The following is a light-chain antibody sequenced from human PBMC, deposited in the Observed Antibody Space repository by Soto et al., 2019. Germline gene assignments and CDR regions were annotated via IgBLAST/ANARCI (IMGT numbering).Light chain of an antibody. CDR1: SSDVGSYNY. CDR3: SSYTTSSTLV. Sequence: QSVLTQPASVSGSPGQSITISCTGSSSDVGSYNYVSWYQQRPGKAPKLMIYDVNNRPSGVSNRFSGSKSGNTASLTISELQAQDEADYYCSSYTTSSTLVFGTGTKVTVL. J-gene: IGLJ1*01. V-gene: IGLV2-14*01. CDR2: DVN.